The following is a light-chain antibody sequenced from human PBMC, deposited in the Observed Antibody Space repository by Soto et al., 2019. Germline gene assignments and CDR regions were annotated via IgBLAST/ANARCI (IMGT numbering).Light chain of an antibody. CDR2: NTS. CDR3: LLYYGDARV. V-gene: IGLV7-43*01. CDR1: TGAVTSGYY. J-gene: IGLJ1*01. Sequence: QTVVTQEPSLTVSPGGTVTLTCASSTGAVTSGYYPNWFQQKPGQAPRALIYNTSNKHSWTPARFSGSLLGGKAALTLSGVQPEDEAEYYCLLYYGDARVFGTGTKLTVL.